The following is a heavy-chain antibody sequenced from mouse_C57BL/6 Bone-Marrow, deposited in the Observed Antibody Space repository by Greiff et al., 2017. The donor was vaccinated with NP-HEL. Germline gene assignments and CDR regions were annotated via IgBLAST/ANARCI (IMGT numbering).Heavy chain of an antibody. D-gene: IGHD2-2*01. V-gene: IGHV14-4*01. J-gene: IGHJ4*01. CDR3: TEGGGYDGCAMDY. Sequence: VQLKQSGAELVRPGASVKLSCTASGFNIKDDYMHWVKQRPEQGLEWIGWIDPENGDTEYASKFQGKATITADTSSNTAYLQLRSLRSEDTAVYYCTEGGGYDGCAMDYWGQGTSVTVSS. CDR2: IDPENGDT. CDR1: GFNIKDDY.